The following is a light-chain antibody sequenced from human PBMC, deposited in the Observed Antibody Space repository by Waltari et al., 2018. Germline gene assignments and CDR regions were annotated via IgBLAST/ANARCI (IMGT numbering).Light chain of an antibody. CDR2: GNS. J-gene: IGLJ3*02. Sequence: QSVLTPSPSVSRAPGQGVTISCTGSRSNIGTNSVHWYQQLPGAAPKLLIYGNSNRPSGVPDRFSGSKSGTSASLAITGLQAEDEADYFCQSYDSSLTVVVFGGRTKLTVL. CDR1: RSNIGTNS. V-gene: IGLV1-40*01. CDR3: QSYDSSLTVVV.